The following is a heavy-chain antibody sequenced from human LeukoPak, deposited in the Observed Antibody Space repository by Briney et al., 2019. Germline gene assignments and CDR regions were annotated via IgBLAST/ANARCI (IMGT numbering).Heavy chain of an antibody. V-gene: IGHV4-59*12. CDR3: ARGNLWDYRRYYYYMDV. CDR2: ISYSGRT. D-gene: IGHD4-11*01. J-gene: IGHJ6*03. Sequence: PSETLSLTCTVSGGSINNYYWSWIRQSPGKGLEWIGYISYSGRTNYNPSLQSRVTMSVDTSKNQFSLKLSSVTAADTAVYYCARGNLWDYRRYYYYMDVWGKGTTVTVSS. CDR1: GGSINNYY.